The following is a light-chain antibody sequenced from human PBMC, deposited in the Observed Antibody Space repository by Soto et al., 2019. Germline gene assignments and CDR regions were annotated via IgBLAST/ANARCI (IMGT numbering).Light chain of an antibody. CDR2: AAS. Sequence: DIQLTQSPSFLSASVGDRVTITCRSSQGISRDLAWYQQKPGKAPKLLIYAASTLQSGVPSRFSGSGSGTEFTLTIRSLPHADFATYYCQQLNSYPLTFGGGTKVEI. J-gene: IGKJ4*01. CDR1: QGISRD. CDR3: QQLNSYPLT. V-gene: IGKV1-9*01.